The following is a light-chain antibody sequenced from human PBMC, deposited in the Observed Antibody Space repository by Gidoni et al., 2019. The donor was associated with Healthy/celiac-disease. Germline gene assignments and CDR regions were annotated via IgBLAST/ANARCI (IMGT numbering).Light chain of an antibody. Sequence: DILLTQSPGTLSLSPGDRATLSCRASQSVSSSYLAWYQQKPGQAPRLLIYGASSRATGIPDRFSGSGSGTDFTLTISRLEPEDCAVYYCQQYGSLFXPXTKVDIK. J-gene: IGKJ3*01. CDR2: GAS. CDR1: QSVSSSY. CDR3: QQYGSL. V-gene: IGKV3-20*01.